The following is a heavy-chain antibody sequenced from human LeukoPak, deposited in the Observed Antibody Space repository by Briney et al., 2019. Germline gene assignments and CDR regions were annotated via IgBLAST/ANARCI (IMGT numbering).Heavy chain of an antibody. Sequence: GGSLRLSCAPSGFTFRSYAMSWVRQAPGKGLEWVSGISGSGANTFYADSVKGRFTISRDNSKKALYLQMNSLTDGDTAVYYCAPLETTWGQGTLVTVSS. V-gene: IGHV3-23*01. D-gene: IGHD4-17*01. CDR3: APLETT. CDR1: GFTFRSYA. J-gene: IGHJ4*02. CDR2: ISGSGANT.